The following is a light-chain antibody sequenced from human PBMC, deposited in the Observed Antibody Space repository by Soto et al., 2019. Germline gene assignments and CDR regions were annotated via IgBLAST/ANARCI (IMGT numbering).Light chain of an antibody. V-gene: IGKV1-39*01. CDR3: QQSYSTPRT. Sequence: LSLRASQSISSYLNWYQQKPGKAPKLLIYAASSLQSGVPSRFSGSGSGTDFTLTISSLQPEDFATYYCQQSYSTPRTFGQGTKVDIK. J-gene: IGKJ1*01. CDR1: QSISSY. CDR2: AAS.